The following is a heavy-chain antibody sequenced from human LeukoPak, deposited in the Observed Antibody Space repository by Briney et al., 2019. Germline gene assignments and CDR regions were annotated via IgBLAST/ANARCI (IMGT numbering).Heavy chain of an antibody. D-gene: IGHD3-10*01. CDR1: GFTFSSYA. Sequence: GGSLRLSCVASGFTFSSYAMSWVRQAPGRGLEWVSGINGSGHETWYTDSVKGRFTISRDNSKNTLHLQMNSLRAEDTAVYHCAKDYRGSDPMFDFWGQGTLITVSS. J-gene: IGHJ4*02. V-gene: IGHV3-23*01. CDR3: AKDYRGSDPMFDF. CDR2: INGSGHET.